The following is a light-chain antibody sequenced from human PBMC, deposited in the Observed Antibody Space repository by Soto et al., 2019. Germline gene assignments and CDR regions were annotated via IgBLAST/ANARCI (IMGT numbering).Light chain of an antibody. Sequence: QAVVTQEPSLTVSPGGTVTLTCASSTGAVTSGNFPNWFQQKPGQAPRSLIYSTSNTHSWTPARFSGSLLGGKAALTLSGVQPEDEAEYFCLLYYGGVYVFGTGTKLTVL. J-gene: IGLJ1*01. CDR1: TGAVTSGNF. CDR2: STS. V-gene: IGLV7-43*01. CDR3: LLYYGGVYV.